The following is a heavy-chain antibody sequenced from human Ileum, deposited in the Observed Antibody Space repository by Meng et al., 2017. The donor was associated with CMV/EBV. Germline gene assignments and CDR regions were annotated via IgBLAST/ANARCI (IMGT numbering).Heavy chain of an antibody. D-gene: IGHD1-26*01. CDR3: ARDGLSGRYFDY. CDR2: INTNTGNP. Sequence: SCQTSGYTFTRNNIIWVRQAPGQGPEWMGWINTNTGNPTYAQGFTGWFVFSLDTSVNTAYLQITSLKPEDTAVYYCARDGLSGRYFDYWGQGSLVTVSS. V-gene: IGHV7-4-1*02. J-gene: IGHJ4*02. CDR1: GYTFTRNN.